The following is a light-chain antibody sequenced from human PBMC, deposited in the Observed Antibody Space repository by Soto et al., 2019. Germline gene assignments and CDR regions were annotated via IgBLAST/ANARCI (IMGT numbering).Light chain of an antibody. CDR3: SSYTSSNTL. V-gene: IGLV2-14*03. J-gene: IGLJ2*01. CDR1: SSDVGGYNY. CDR2: DVG. Sequence: QSALTQPASVSGSPGQSITISCTGTSSDVGGYNYVSWYQHHPGKAPKLMIYDVGNRPSGVSNRFSGSKSGNTASLTISGHQDEDEADYYCSSYTSSNTLFGGGTKLTVL.